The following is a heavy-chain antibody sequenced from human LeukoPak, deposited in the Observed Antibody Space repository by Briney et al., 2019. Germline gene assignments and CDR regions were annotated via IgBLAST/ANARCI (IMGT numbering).Heavy chain of an antibody. CDR1: GFTFSSYG. Sequence: GGSLRLSCAASGFTFSSYGMSWVRQAPGKGLEWVSAISGSGGSTYYADSVKGRFTISRDNSKNTLYLEVISLAAEDTAVYYCAKDDAWLRFGEWSQGTLVTVSS. CDR2: ISGSGGST. CDR3: AKDDAWLRFGE. D-gene: IGHD5-12*01. J-gene: IGHJ4*02. V-gene: IGHV3-23*01.